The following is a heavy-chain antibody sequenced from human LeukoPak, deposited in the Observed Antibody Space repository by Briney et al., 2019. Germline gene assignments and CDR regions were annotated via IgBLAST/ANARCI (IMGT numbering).Heavy chain of an antibody. V-gene: IGHV3-73*01. CDR1: GFTFSDSA. CDR3: VPTYFSDSSTFYPDY. J-gene: IGHJ4*02. D-gene: IGHD3-22*01. Sequence: GGSLRLSCAAFGFTFSDSAMHWVRQASGKGLEWVGRVRKKADNYATAYAASVKGRFTIPRDDSKNTAYLQMNSLKTEDTAVYYCVPTYFSDSSTFYPDYWGQGTLVTVSS. CDR2: VRKKADNYAT.